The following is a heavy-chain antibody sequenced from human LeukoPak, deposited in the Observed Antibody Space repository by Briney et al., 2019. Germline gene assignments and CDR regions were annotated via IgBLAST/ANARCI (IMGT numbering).Heavy chain of an antibody. Sequence: SETLSLTCTVSGGSISSYYWSWIRQPPGKGPEWIGYIYTSGSTNYNPSLKSRVTISVDTSKNQFSLKLSSVTAADTAVYYCARRRGIAARPGWFDPWGQGTLDTVSS. J-gene: IGHJ5*02. CDR3: ARRRGIAARPGWFDP. CDR1: GGSISSYY. V-gene: IGHV4-4*09. CDR2: IYTSGST. D-gene: IGHD6-6*01.